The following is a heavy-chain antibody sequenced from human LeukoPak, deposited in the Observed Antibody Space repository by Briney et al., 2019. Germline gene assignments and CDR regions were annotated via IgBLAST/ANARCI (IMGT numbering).Heavy chain of an antibody. CDR1: GGSFSGYY. J-gene: IGHJ6*02. V-gene: IGHV4-34*01. Sequence: SETLSLTCAVYGGSFSGYYWSWIRQPPGKGLEWIGEINHSGSTNYNPSLKSRVTISVDTSKNQFSPKLSSVTAADTAVYYCKVDFWSGLLMDVWGQGTTVTVSS. D-gene: IGHD3-3*01. CDR3: KVDFWSGLLMDV. CDR2: INHSGST.